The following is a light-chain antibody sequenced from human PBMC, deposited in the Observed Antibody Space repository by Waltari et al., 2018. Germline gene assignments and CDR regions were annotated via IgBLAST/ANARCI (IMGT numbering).Light chain of an antibody. CDR1: QSIFYRSNNKNY. J-gene: IGKJ4*01. CDR2: GAS. Sequence: DIMMTQSPDSLAVFLGERATINCKSSQSIFYRSNNKNYLAWYQQKSGQPPKLLVYGASTRESGVPDRFSGSGSGTDFTLTISSLQAEDVAVYFCQQYYSPPLTFGGGTKVEIK. V-gene: IGKV4-1*01. CDR3: QQYYSPPLT.